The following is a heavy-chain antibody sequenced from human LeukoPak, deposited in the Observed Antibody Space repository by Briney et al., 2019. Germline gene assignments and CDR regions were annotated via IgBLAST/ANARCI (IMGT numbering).Heavy chain of an antibody. J-gene: IGHJ4*02. D-gene: IGHD3-22*01. CDR1: GFTFSSYW. CDR3: ARSGDYYDSSGYFN. CDR2: INSDGSST. V-gene: IGHV3-74*01. Sequence: GGSLRLFCAASGFTFSSYWMHWVRHAPGKGLVWVSRINSDGSSTSYADSVKGRFTISRDNAKNTLYLQMNSLRAEDTAVYYCARSGDYYDSSGYFNWGQGTLVTVSS.